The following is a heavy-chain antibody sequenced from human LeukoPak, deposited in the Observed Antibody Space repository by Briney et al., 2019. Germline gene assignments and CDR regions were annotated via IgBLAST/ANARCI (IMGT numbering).Heavy chain of an antibody. CDR3: ARLGSAAAGSRYFDD. CDR1: GGSFSGYY. V-gene: IGHV4-34*01. J-gene: IGHJ4*02. Sequence: SETLSLTCAVYGGSFSGYYWSWIRQPPGKGLEWIGEINHSGSTNYNPSLKSRVTISVDTSKNQFSLKLRSGTAADTAVYFCARLGSAAAGSRYFDDWGQGTLVTVSS. CDR2: INHSGST. D-gene: IGHD6-13*01.